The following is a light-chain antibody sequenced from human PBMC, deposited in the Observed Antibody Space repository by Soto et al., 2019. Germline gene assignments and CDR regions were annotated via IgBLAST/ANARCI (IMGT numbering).Light chain of an antibody. J-gene: IGLJ3*02. CDR3: SSFASSNTLV. Sequence: QSALTQPPSASGSPGQSVTISCTGTSSDVGAYNYVSWYQQHAGKAPKLVSYEVTKRPSGVPDRFSGSKSANTASLTVSGLQAEDEADYYCSSFASSNTLVFGGGTKLTVL. V-gene: IGLV2-8*01. CDR1: SSDVGAYNY. CDR2: EVT.